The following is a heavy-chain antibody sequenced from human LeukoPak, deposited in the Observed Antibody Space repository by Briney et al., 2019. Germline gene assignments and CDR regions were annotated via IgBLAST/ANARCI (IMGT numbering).Heavy chain of an antibody. CDR1: GFTYNSYW. CDR2: INSDWCSP. CDR3: ARVPTYSYDNSGYYPDY. J-gene: IGHJ4*02. V-gene: IGHV3-74*01. D-gene: IGHD3-22*01. Sequence: GGPLRLSCAASGFTYNSYWMHGLRQAPAKGLVGVSRINSDWCSPSYADSVKVRFTISRDTAKNTLYLQMISLRAEDTAVYYCARVPTYSYDNSGYYPDYWGQGTLVTVSS.